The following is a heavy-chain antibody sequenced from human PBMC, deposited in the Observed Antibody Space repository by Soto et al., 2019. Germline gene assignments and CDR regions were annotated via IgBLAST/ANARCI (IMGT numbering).Heavy chain of an antibody. D-gene: IGHD3-9*01. Sequence: QVQLVESGGGLVKAGGSLRLSCAASGFIFSDYYMTWIRQAPGKGLEWVSYISSHSKTKYYADSVKGRFTISRDNAKPSLYLHMDSLRAEDTAMYYCARSKRFHDILTGYDYEFWGQGILVTVSS. CDR2: ISSHSKTK. CDR3: ARSKRFHDILTGYDYEF. V-gene: IGHV3-11*01. CDR1: GFIFSDYY. J-gene: IGHJ4*02.